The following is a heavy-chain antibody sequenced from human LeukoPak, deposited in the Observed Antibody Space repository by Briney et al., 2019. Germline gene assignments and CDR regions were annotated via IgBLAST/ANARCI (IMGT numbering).Heavy chain of an antibody. CDR1: GFTVSSNY. Sequence: GGSLRLSCAASGFTVSSNYMSWVRQAPGKGLEWDSVIYSGGSTYYADSVKGRFTISRDNSKNTLYLQMDSLRADDAAVYFCTTGPLRINMIVVDSWGQGTLVTVSS. V-gene: IGHV3-66*01. J-gene: IGHJ4*02. CDR3: TTGPLRINMIVVDS. D-gene: IGHD3-22*01. CDR2: IYSGGST.